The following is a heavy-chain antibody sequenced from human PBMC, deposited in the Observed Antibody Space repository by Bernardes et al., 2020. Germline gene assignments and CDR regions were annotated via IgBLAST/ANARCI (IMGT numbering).Heavy chain of an antibody. Sequence: GGSLRLSCAASGFTFSSYSMNWVRQVPGMGLEWVSSISSSSSYIYYADSVKGRFTNSRDNAKNSLYLQMNSLRAEDKAVYYWAGGGGDGDYVDYWGQGTLVTVSS. V-gene: IGHV3-21*01. CDR1: GFTFSSYS. CDR3: AGGGGDGDYVDY. J-gene: IGHJ4*02. CDR2: ISSSSSYI. D-gene: IGHD3-16*01.